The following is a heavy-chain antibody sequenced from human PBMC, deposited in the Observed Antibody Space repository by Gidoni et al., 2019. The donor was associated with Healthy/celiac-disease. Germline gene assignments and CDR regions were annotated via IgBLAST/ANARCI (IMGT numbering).Heavy chain of an antibody. J-gene: IGHJ2*01. CDR3: ATALSSYWYFDL. CDR1: GGSVSSGSYY. V-gene: IGHV4-61*01. Sequence: QVQLQESGPGLVKPSETLSLTCTVSGGSVSSGSYYWNWIRQPPGKGLEWIGYIYYSGSTNYNPSLKSRVTISVDTSKNQFSLKLSSVTAADTAVYYCATALSSYWYFDLWGRGTLVTVSS. CDR2: IYYSGST. D-gene: IGHD2-2*01.